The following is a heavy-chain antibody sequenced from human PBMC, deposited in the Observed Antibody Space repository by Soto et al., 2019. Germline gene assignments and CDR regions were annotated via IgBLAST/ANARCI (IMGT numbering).Heavy chain of an antibody. CDR3: AGTPCSSTTCPTTY. CDR1: GYTFTGYY. V-gene: IGHV1-2*02. CDR2: INPHSGGT. D-gene: IGHD2-2*01. Sequence: GASVKVSCKTSGYTFTGYYIYWVRQAPEQGLEWMGWINPHSGGTDSSQKFQGRVTMTRDTSISTAYMELSRLRSDDTAVYYCAGTPCSSTTCPTTYWGQGTLVTVSS. J-gene: IGHJ4*02.